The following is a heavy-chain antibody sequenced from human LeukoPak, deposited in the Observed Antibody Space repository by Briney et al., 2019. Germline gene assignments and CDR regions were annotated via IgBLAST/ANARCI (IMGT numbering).Heavy chain of an antibody. Sequence: ASVKVSCKASGYTFTSYYMHWVRQAPGQGLEWMGIINPSGGSTSYAQKFQGRVTMTGNTSISTAYMELSSLRSEDTAVYYCAREEITVAGNSVAGYMDVWGKGTTVTISS. CDR2: INPSGGST. CDR3: AREEITVAGNSVAGYMDV. CDR1: GYTFTSYY. D-gene: IGHD6-19*01. V-gene: IGHV1-46*01. J-gene: IGHJ6*03.